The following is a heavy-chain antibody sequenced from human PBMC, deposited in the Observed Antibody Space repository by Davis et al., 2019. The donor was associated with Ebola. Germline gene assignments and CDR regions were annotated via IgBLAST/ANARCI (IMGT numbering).Heavy chain of an antibody. J-gene: IGHJ5*02. CDR1: GGSISSGGYS. Sequence: PSETLSLTCAVSGGSISSGGYSWSWIRQPPGKGLEWIGYIYHSGSTYYNPSLKSRVTISVDTSKNHFSLKLSSVTAADTAVYYCARVVDVGMGGTGWFDPWGQGALVTVSS. CDR2: IYHSGST. CDR3: ARVVDVGMGGTGWFDP. D-gene: IGHD5-12*01. V-gene: IGHV4-30-2*01.